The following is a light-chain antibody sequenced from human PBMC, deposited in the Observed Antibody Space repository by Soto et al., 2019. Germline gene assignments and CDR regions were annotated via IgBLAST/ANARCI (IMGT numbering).Light chain of an antibody. CDR1: QSVSSSF. CDR3: QQFGGSPMYT. CDR2: GAS. Sequence: EIVLTQSPGTLSLSPGERATLSCRASQSVSSSFLAWYQQKPGQAPRPLIYGASSRATGIPDRFSGSGSGTDFTLTISRLEPDDFAVYYCQQFGGSPMYTFGQGTKLEIK. V-gene: IGKV3-20*01. J-gene: IGKJ2*01.